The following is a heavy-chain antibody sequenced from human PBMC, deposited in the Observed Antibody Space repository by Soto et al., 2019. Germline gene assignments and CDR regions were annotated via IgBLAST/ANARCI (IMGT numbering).Heavy chain of an antibody. CDR1: GCSISIYY. D-gene: IGHD5-12*01. CDR2: IYYSGST. V-gene: IGHV4-59*01. CDR3: ARGRDGYNYFDY. Sequence: SETLALTCTVSGCSISIYYWRWIRQPPGKGLEWIGYIYYSGSTNYNPSLKSRVTISVDTSKNQFSLKLSSVTAADTAVYYCARGRDGYNYFDYWGQGTLVTVSS. J-gene: IGHJ4*02.